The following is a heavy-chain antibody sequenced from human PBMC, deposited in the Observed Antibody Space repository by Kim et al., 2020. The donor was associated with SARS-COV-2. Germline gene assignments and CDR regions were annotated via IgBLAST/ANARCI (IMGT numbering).Heavy chain of an antibody. CDR3: QSFVSASYGVDV. J-gene: IGHJ6*02. D-gene: IGHD3-16*01. CDR1: GFTLTNAY. V-gene: IGHV3-15*01. Sequence: GVSLRLSCAASGFTLTNAYMSWVRQAPGKGLEWVGLIKSKTDGGTAHYAAPVKGRFTISRDDSKNTLYLQMNSLKAEDTAVYYCQSFVSASYGVDVWGQGTTVTVSS. CDR2: IKSKTDGGTA.